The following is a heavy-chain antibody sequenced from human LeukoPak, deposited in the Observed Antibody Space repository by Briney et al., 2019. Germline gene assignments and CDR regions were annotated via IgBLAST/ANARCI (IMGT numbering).Heavy chain of an antibody. Sequence: SETLSLTCTVSGGSISSYYWSWIRQPPGKGLEWIGYIYYSGSTYYNPSLKSRVTISVDTSKNQFSLKLSSVTAADTAVYYCARGVGGGYDLGYWGQGTLVTVSS. CDR3: ARGVGGGYDLGY. D-gene: IGHD5-12*01. CDR1: GGSISSYY. V-gene: IGHV4-59*12. CDR2: IYYSGST. J-gene: IGHJ4*02.